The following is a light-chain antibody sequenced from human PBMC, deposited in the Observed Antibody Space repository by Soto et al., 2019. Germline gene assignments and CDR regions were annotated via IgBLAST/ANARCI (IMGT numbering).Light chain of an antibody. CDR3: QQYNSYST. CDR2: DAS. Sequence: DIQMTQSPSTLSASVGDRVTITCLASQSISSWLAWYQQKPGKAPKVLIYDASSLESGVPSRFSGSGSGTEFTLTISSLQPDDFATYYCQQYNSYSTFGQGTKVEIK. J-gene: IGKJ1*01. CDR1: QSISSW. V-gene: IGKV1-5*01.